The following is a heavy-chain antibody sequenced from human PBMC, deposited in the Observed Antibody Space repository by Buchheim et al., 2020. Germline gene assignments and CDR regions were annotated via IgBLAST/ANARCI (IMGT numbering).Heavy chain of an antibody. CDR3: AKVMDPRYYYYYGMDV. V-gene: IGHV3-30*18. CDR1: GFTFSSYG. J-gene: IGHJ6*02. Sequence: QVQLVESGGGVVQPGRSLRLSCAASGFTFSSYGMHWVRQAPGKGLEWVAVISYDGSNKYYADSVKGRFTISRDNSKNTLYLQMNSLRAEDTAVYYCAKVMDPRYYYYYGMDVWGQGTT. D-gene: IGHD3-10*01. CDR2: ISYDGSNK.